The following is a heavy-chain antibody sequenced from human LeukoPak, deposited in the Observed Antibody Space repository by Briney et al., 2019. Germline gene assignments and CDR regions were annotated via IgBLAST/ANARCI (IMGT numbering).Heavy chain of an antibody. V-gene: IGHV3-9*01. CDR2: ISWNSAKI. Sequence: SLRLSCAASGFTFSSYSMNWVRQAPGKGLEWVSSISWNSAKIGYVDSVKGRFTISRDNAKNSLYLQMNDLRAEDTALYYCTKDSQGYFDLYYMEVWGKGTSVIVSA. D-gene: IGHD3-9*01. CDR1: GFTFSSYS. J-gene: IGHJ6*04. CDR3: TKDSQGYFDLYYMEV.